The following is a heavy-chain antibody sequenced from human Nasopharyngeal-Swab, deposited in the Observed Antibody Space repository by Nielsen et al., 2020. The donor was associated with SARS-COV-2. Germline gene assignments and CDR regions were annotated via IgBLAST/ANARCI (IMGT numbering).Heavy chain of an antibody. CDR2: ISWNSGSI. J-gene: IGHJ6*02. Sequence: PGKGLEWVSGISWNSGSIGYADSGKGRFTISRDNAKNSLYLQMNSLRAEDTALYYCAKGVAAALPPGMDVWGQGTTVTVSS. CDR3: AKGVAAALPPGMDV. D-gene: IGHD6-13*01. V-gene: IGHV3-9*01.